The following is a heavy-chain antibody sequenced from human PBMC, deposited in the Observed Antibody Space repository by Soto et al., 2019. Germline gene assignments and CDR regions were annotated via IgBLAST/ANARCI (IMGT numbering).Heavy chain of an antibody. CDR2: ISYDGSNK. CDR3: ARGGGGYHNYYGMDV. D-gene: IGHD2-2*01. V-gene: IGHV3-30-3*01. CDR1: GFTFSSYA. Sequence: QVQLVESGGGVVQPGRSLRLSCAASGFTFSSYAMQWVRQAPGKGLEWVAVISYDGSNKYYADSVKGRFTISRDNSKNTLYRQMNSLRAEDTAVYYCARGGGGYHNYYGMDVWRQETTVTVSS. J-gene: IGHJ6*02.